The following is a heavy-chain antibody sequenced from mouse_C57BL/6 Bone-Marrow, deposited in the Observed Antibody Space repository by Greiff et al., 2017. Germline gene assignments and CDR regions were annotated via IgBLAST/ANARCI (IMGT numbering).Heavy chain of an antibody. J-gene: IGHJ3*01. CDR2: ISTGGSYT. CDR3: ARLGNSAWFAY. CDR1: GFTFSSYG. Sequence: EVKLVESGGDLVKPGGSLKLSCAASGFTFSSYGMSWVRQTPDQRLEWVATISTGGSYTDYPDSVKGRFTISRDNAKNTLYLQMSSLKSEDTAMYYCARLGNSAWFAYWGQGTLVTVSA. V-gene: IGHV5-6*02. D-gene: IGHD2-1*01.